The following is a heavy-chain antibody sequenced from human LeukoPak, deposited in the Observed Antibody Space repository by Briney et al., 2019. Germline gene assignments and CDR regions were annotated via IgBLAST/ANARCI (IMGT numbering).Heavy chain of an antibody. CDR1: GYTFTGYY. D-gene: IGHD1-26*01. CDR3: ARVGSRIFNAMARFDY. CDR2: INPNSGGT. Sequence: ASVKVSCKASGYTFTGYYMHWVRQAPGQGLEWMGWINPNSGGTNYAQKFQGRVTMTRDTSISTAYMELSRLRSDDTAVYYCARVGSRIFNAMARFDYWGQGTLVTVSS. J-gene: IGHJ4*02. V-gene: IGHV1-2*02.